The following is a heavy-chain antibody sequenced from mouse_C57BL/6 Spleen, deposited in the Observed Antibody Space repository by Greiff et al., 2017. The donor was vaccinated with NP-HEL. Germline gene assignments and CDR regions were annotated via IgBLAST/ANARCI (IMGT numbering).Heavy chain of an antibody. CDR2: IYPGDGDT. D-gene: IGHD1-1*01. V-gene: IGHV1-82*01. CDR1: GYAFSSSW. CDR3: ARSDYGSSRGYFDY. J-gene: IGHJ2*01. Sequence: QVQLKQSGPELVKPGASVKISCKASGYAFSSSWMNWVKQRPGKGLEWIGRIYPGDGDTNYNGKFKGKATLTADKSSSTAYMQLSSLTSEDSAVYFCARSDYGSSRGYFDYWGQGTTLTVSS.